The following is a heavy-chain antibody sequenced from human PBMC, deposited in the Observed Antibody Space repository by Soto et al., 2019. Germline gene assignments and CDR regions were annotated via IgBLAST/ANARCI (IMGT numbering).Heavy chain of an antibody. D-gene: IGHD3-10*01. CDR1: GYTFTSYA. Sequence: ASVKVSCKASGYTFTSYAMHWVRQAPGQRLEWMGWINAGNGNTKYSQKFQGRVTITRDTSASTAYMELSSLRSEDTAVYYCASSYYGSGNPKDYYYGMDVWGQGTTLTVSS. CDR3: ASSYYGSGNPKDYYYGMDV. V-gene: IGHV1-3*01. CDR2: INAGNGNT. J-gene: IGHJ6*02.